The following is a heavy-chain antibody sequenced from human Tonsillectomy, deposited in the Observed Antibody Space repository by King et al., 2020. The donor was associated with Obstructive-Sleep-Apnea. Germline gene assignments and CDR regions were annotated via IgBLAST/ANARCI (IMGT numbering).Heavy chain of an antibody. D-gene: IGHD1-14*01. J-gene: IGHJ4*02. CDR2: ISGSGGNT. CDR1: GFTFSSYA. V-gene: IGHV3-23*04. Sequence: VQLVESGGGLEQPGGSLRLSCAASGFTFSSYAMSWVRQAPGKGLEWGSAISGSGGNTYYADSVKGRFTISRDNSKNTLYLQMNSLRAEDTALYYCASLEPVNSFDYWGRGTLVTVSS. CDR3: ASLEPVNSFDY.